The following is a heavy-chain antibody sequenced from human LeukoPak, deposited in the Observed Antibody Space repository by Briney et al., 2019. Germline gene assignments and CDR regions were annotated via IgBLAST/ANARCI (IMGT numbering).Heavy chain of an antibody. CDR3: AKDPRPEYSSGWHYFDS. Sequence: PGGPLRLSCAGSGFTFTNSAMSWVRQAPGKGLEWVSGMSASGDKTFYADSVKGRFTISRDNSKNTLYLQMNRLRADDTALYYCAKDPRPEYSSGWHYFDSWGQGTLVTVSS. CDR1: GFTFTNSA. CDR2: MSASGDKT. D-gene: IGHD6-19*01. J-gene: IGHJ4*02. V-gene: IGHV3-23*01.